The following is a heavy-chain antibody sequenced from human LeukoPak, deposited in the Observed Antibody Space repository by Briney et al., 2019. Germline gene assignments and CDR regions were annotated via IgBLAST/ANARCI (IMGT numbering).Heavy chain of an antibody. CDR3: ARDPYYYDSSGYYYYYYGMDV. CDR2: ISSSGSTI. Sequence: GGSLRLSCAASGFTFSDYYMSWIRQAPGKGLEWVSYISSSGSTIYYADSVKGRFTISRDNAKNSLYLQMNSLRAEDTAVYYCARDPYYYDSSGYYYYYYGMDVWGQGTTVTXSS. D-gene: IGHD3-22*01. V-gene: IGHV3-11*01. CDR1: GFTFSDYY. J-gene: IGHJ6*02.